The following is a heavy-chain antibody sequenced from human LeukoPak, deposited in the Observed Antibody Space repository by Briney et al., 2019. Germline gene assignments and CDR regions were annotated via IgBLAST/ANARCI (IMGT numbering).Heavy chain of an antibody. D-gene: IGHD2-15*01. CDR1: GGSFSGYY. Sequence: PSETLSLTRAVYGGSFSGYYWSWIRQPPGKGLEWIGEINHSGSTNYNPSLKSRVTISVDTSKNQFSLKLSSVTAADTAVYYCARGPRRYCSGGSCYSYGYWGQGTLVTVSS. CDR3: ARGPRRYCSGGSCYSYGY. V-gene: IGHV4-34*01. J-gene: IGHJ4*02. CDR2: INHSGST.